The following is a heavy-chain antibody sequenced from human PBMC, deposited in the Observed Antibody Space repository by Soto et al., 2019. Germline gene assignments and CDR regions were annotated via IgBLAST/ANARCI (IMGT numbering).Heavy chain of an antibody. CDR3: ARETGTGFDY. CDR1: GYTFNGYY. V-gene: IGHV1-2*04. D-gene: IGHD1-1*01. Sequence: GASVKVSCKASGYTFNGYYMHWVRQAPGQWLEWMGWINPNSGGTNYAQKFQRWVTMTRDTSISTAYMELSRLRSDDTAVYYCARETGTGFDYWGQGTLVTVSS. CDR2: INPNSGGT. J-gene: IGHJ4*02.